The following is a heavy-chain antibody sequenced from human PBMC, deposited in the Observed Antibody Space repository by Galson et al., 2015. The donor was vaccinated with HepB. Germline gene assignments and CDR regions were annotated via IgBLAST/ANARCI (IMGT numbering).Heavy chain of an antibody. CDR2: IYSGGST. Sequence: SLRLSCAASGFTVSSNYMSWVRQAPGKGLEWVSVIYSGGSTYYADSVKGRFTISRDNSKNTLYLQMNSLRAEDTAVYYCARGAPGDYRDYWGQGTLVTVSS. CDR3: ARGAPGDYRDY. V-gene: IGHV3-66*01. J-gene: IGHJ4*02. CDR1: GFTVSSNY.